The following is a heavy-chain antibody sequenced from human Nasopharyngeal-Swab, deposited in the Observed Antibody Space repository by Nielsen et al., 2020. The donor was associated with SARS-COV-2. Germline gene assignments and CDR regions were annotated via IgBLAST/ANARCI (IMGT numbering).Heavy chain of an antibody. CDR2: IYYSGST. Sequence: WIRQPPGKGLEWIGSIYYSGSTYNPSLKSRVAISVDTSKNQFSLKLSSVTAADTAVYYCARLDPYSSRDDYWGQGTLVTVSS. V-gene: IGHV4-39*01. J-gene: IGHJ4*02. D-gene: IGHD6-13*01. CDR3: ARLDPYSSRDDY.